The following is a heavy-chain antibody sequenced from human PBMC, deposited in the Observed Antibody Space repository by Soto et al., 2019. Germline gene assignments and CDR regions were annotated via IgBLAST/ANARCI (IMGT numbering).Heavy chain of an antibody. CDR2: ISAYNGNT. V-gene: IGHV1-18*04. D-gene: IGHD2-2*01. CDR1: GYTFTSYG. CDR3: ARLDVVPADIPYYYYGMDV. Sequence: ASVKVSCKASGYTFTSYGISWVRQAPGQGLEWMGWISAYNGNTNYAQKLQGRVTMTTDTSTSTAYMELRSLRSDDTAVYYCARLDVVPADIPYYYYGMDVWGQGTTVTVSS. J-gene: IGHJ6*02.